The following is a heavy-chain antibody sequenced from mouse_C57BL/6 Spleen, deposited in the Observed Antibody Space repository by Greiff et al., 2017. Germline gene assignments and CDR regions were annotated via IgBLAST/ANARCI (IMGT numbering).Heavy chain of an antibody. V-gene: IGHV1-59*01. D-gene: IGHD4-1*01. CDR2: IDPSDSYT. CDR3: ARSELVYYFDY. CDR1: GYTFTSYW. Sequence: QVQLQQPGAELVRPGTSVKLSCKASGYTFTSYWMHWVKQRPGQGLEWIGVIDPSDSYTNYNQKFKGKATLTVDTSSSTAYMQLSSLTSEDSAVYYCARSELVYYFDYWGQGTTLTVSS. J-gene: IGHJ2*01.